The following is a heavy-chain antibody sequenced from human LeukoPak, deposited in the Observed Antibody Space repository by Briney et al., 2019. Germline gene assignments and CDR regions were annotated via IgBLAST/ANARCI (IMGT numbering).Heavy chain of an antibody. J-gene: IGHJ6*03. D-gene: IGHD3-10*01. CDR3: AREAYGPDYYMDV. V-gene: IGHV3-74*01. Sequence: GGSLRLSCVVSGFTFTRHWMHWVRQAPGKGLVWVSRMNDDGSSTSYAEALKGRFTISRDNAKNTLYLHISNLRAEDTAVYYCAREAYGPDYYMDVWGKGTTVTISS. CDR2: MNDDGSST. CDR1: GFTFTRHW.